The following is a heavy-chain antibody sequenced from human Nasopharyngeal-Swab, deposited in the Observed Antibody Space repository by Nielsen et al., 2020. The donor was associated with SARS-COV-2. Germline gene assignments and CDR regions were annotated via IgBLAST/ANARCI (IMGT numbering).Heavy chain of an antibody. V-gene: IGHV1-69*04. CDR1: GGTFSSYA. D-gene: IGHD5-24*01. Sequence: SVKVSCKASGGTFSSYAISWVRQAPGQGLEWMGRIIPILGIANYAQKFQGRVTITADKSTSTAYMELSSLRSEDTAVYYCARGAATITFHFDYWGQGTLVTVSS. CDR3: ARGAATITFHFDY. CDR2: IIPILGIA. J-gene: IGHJ4*02.